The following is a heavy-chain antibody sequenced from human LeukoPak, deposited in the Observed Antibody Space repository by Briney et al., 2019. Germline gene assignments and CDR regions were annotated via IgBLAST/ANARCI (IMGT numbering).Heavy chain of an antibody. CDR1: GFTLISYW. CDR3: ARDPYSGRYGDYYYYYMDV. Sequence: PGGSLRLSCAASGFTLISYWMSWVRQAPGKGLEWVANIKQDGSEKYYVDSVKGRFTISRDNAKNSLYLQINSLRAEDTAVYYCARDPYSGRYGDYYYYYMDVWGKGTTVTISS. V-gene: IGHV3-7*01. CDR2: IKQDGSEK. J-gene: IGHJ6*03. D-gene: IGHD1-26*01.